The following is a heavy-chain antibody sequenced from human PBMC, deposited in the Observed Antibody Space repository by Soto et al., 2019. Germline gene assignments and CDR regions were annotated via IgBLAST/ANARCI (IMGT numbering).Heavy chain of an antibody. CDR1: GYTFTSYG. J-gene: IGHJ4*02. CDR3: VRVPTHIVLMVYAIQRVGFDY. V-gene: IGHV1-18*01. CDR2: ISAYNGNT. D-gene: IGHD2-8*01. Sequence: ASVKVSCKASGYTFTSYGISWVRQAPGQGLEWMGWISAYNGNTNYAQKIQGRVTMTTDTSTSTAYMELRSLRSDDTAVYYCVRVPTHIVLMVYAIQRVGFDYWGQGTLVTVSS.